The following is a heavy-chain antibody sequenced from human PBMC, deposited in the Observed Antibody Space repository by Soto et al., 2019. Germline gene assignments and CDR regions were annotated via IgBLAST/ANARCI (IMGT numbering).Heavy chain of an antibody. Sequence: ASVKVSCKASGYTFTSYGISWVRQAPGQGLEWMGWISAYNGNANYAQKLQGRVTMTTDTSTSTAYMELRSLRSDDTAVYYCAVRILGYCSTTSCYSPSNDYWGQGTLATVSS. CDR1: GYTFTSYG. V-gene: IGHV1-18*04. CDR3: AVRILGYCSTTSCYSPSNDY. J-gene: IGHJ4*02. CDR2: ISAYNGNA. D-gene: IGHD2-2*01.